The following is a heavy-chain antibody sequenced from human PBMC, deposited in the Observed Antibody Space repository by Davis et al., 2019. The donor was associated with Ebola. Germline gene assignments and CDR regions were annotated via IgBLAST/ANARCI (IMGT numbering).Heavy chain of an antibody. CDR3: ARDYNYSFDY. CDR1: GFSFSSHW. J-gene: IGHJ4*02. V-gene: IGHV3-7*01. Sequence: GESLKISCAASGFSFSSHWMTWVRQAPGKGLESVAKINKDGSQKYYVDSVKGRFTISRDNAQNSLYLQMNNLRDEDTAVYYCARDYNYSFDYWGQGALVTVSS. D-gene: IGHD5-24*01. CDR2: INKDGSQK.